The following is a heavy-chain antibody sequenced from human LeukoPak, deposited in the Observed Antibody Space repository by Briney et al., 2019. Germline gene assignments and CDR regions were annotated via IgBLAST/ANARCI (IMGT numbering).Heavy chain of an antibody. CDR2: MYYSGST. V-gene: IGHV4-39*01. J-gene: IGHJ5*02. D-gene: IGHD3-22*01. CDR1: GGSISRSSYY. Sequence: KPSETLSLTCTVSGGSISRSSYYCDWIRQPPGKGLEWIGSMYYSGSTYYNPSLKSRVSISVDTSKNQFSLKLSSVTAADTAVYYCAGRIVVRSRVNWFDAWGQGTLVTVSS. CDR3: AGRIVVRSRVNWFDA.